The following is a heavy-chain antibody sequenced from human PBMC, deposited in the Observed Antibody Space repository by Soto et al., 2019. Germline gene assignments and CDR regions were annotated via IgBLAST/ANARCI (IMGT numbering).Heavy chain of an antibody. V-gene: IGHV5-51*01. J-gene: IGHJ6*02. CDR3: ARLPTSILTGYYKGIYGMDV. CDR2: IYPGDSDT. D-gene: IGHD3-9*01. CDR1: GYSFTSYW. Sequence: ESLKISCKGSGYSFTSYWIGWVRQMPGKGLEWMGIIYPGDSDTRYSPSFQGQVTISADKSISTAYLQWSSLKASDTAMYYRARLPTSILTGYYKGIYGMDVWGQGTTVTVSS.